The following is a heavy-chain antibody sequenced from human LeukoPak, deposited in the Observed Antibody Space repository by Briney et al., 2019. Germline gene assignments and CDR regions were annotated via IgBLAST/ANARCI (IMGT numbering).Heavy chain of an antibody. Sequence: GGSLRLSCAVSGFTFSSYAMHWVRQAPGKGLEWVAIILYDGTKRYFADSVEGRFTISRDNSKNTLFLQMNSLRAEDTAVYYCARGAYYYDTTEEEIYWGQGTLVTVSS. CDR2: ILYDGTKR. V-gene: IGHV3-30-3*01. D-gene: IGHD3-22*01. CDR3: ARGAYYYDTTEEEIY. CDR1: GFTFSSYA. J-gene: IGHJ4*02.